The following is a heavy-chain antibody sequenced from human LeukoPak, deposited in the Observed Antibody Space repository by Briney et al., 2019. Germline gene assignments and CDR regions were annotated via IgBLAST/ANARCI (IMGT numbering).Heavy chain of an antibody. CDR2: IIPILGIA. D-gene: IGHD3-22*01. CDR1: GGTFISYA. J-gene: IGHJ4*02. V-gene: IGHV1-69*04. Sequence: GASVKVSCKASGGTFISYAISWVRQAPGQGLEWMGRIIPILGIANYAQKFQGRVTITADKSTSTAYMELSSLRSEDTAVYYCASFSYYDSSGYYFDYWGQGTLVTVSS. CDR3: ASFSYYDSSGYYFDY.